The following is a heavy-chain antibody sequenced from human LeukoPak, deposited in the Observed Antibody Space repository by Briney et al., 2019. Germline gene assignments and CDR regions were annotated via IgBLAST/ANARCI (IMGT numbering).Heavy chain of an antibody. CDR1: GGSISSSIHY. Sequence: PSETLSLTCAVSGGSISSSIHYWAWIRQPPGKGLEWIGSMYYSGSTYYNPSIKSRVTVSLDRSDNQFSLRLSSVTAADTAVYYCAGVVRTYDRGYYFDYWGQGTLVTVSS. J-gene: IGHJ4*02. CDR3: AGVVRTYDRGYYFDY. CDR2: MYYSGST. D-gene: IGHD3-10*02. V-gene: IGHV4-39*07.